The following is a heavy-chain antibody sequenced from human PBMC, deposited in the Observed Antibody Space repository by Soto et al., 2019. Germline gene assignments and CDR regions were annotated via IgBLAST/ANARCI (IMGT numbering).Heavy chain of an antibody. J-gene: IGHJ4*02. CDR3: TRGVFFDY. CDR1: GFTFSNYW. D-gene: IGHD2-8*01. V-gene: IGHV3-74*01. Sequence: EVQLVESGGGLVQPGGSLRLSCAASGFTFSNYWMHWVRQAPGKGLVWVSRIDRDGSSTNYADSVKGRFTISRDNAKNTLSLHMNRLRPEDTAVYSCTRGVFFDYWGQGTVVTVSS. CDR2: IDRDGSST.